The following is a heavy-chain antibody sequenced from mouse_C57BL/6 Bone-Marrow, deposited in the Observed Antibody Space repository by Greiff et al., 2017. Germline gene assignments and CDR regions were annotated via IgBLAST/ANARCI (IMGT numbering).Heavy chain of an antibody. V-gene: IGHV1-81*01. D-gene: IGHD2-2*01. J-gene: IGHJ4*01. Sequence: VQLQQSGAELARPGASVKLSCKASGYTFTSYGISWVKQRTGQGLEWIGEIYPRSGNTYYNEKFKCKATLTADKSSSTAYMGLRSLTSEDSAVYFCASQWFQSLYYYAMDYWGQGTSGTVCS. CDR3: ASQWFQSLYYYAMDY. CDR2: IYPRSGNT. CDR1: GYTFTSYG.